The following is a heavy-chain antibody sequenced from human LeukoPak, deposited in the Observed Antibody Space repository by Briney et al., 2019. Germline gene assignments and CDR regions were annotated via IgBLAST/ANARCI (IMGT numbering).Heavy chain of an antibody. CDR1: GFTLSSYA. J-gene: IGHJ4*02. Sequence: GGSLRLSCAASGFTLSSYAMSWVRQTPGKGLEWVSAISGSGDNTFYAESVKGRFTISRDNSKNTVYLQMNSLSAEDTAVYYCAKDLLRFLGWFTNFDSWGQGTLVTVSS. D-gene: IGHD3-3*01. V-gene: IGHV3-23*01. CDR3: AKDLLRFLGWFTNFDS. CDR2: ISGSGDNT.